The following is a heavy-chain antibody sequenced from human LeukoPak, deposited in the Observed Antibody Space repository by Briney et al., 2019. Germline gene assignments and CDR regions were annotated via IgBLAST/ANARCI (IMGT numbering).Heavy chain of an antibody. D-gene: IGHD3-10*01. Sequence: GASVKVSCKASGYTFTSYAMNWVRQAPGQGLEWMGWINTNTGNPTYAQGFTGRFVFSLDTSVSTAYLQISSLKAEDTAVYYCARGQGLLVRGVGYGTPYYFDYWGQGTLVTVSS. V-gene: IGHV7-4-1*02. J-gene: IGHJ4*02. CDR3: ARGQGLLVRGVGYGTPYYFDY. CDR2: INTNTGNP. CDR1: GYTFTSYA.